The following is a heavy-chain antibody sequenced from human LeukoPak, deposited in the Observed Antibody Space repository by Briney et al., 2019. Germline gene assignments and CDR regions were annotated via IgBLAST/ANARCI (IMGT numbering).Heavy chain of an antibody. CDR3: ARRRDAAGNRYYFDY. V-gene: IGHV5-51*01. Sequence: GESRKISCKGSEYSFTNYWIGWVRQMPGKGLEWMGMIFPYDSDTRYSPSFQGQVTVSADKSISTAYLQWSSLKASDTAMYYCARRRDAAGNRYYFDYWGQGTLVTVSS. CDR1: EYSFTNYW. D-gene: IGHD6-13*01. CDR2: IFPYDSDT. J-gene: IGHJ4*02.